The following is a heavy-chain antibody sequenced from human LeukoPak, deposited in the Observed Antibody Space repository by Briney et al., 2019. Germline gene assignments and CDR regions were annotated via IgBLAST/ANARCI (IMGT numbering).Heavy chain of an antibody. CDR1: GGSISSSSYY. CDR2: INHSGST. Sequence: PSETLSLTCTVSGGSISSSSYYWGWIRQPPGKGLEWIGEINHSGSTNYNPSLKSRVTISVDTSKNQFSLKLSSVTAADTAVYYCARGQHNYYYYMDVWGKGTTVTVSS. D-gene: IGHD2-21*01. V-gene: IGHV4-39*07. J-gene: IGHJ6*03. CDR3: ARGQHNYYYYMDV.